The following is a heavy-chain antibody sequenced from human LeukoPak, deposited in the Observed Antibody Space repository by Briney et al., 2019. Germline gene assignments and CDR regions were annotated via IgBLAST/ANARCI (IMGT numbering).Heavy chain of an antibody. J-gene: IGHJ4*02. D-gene: IGHD3-22*01. CDR3: ARVYPFYDNSGYYMDY. CDR1: GGTFSSYS. V-gene: IGHV1-69*06. Sequence: ASVKVSCKASGGTFSSYSINWVRQAPGQGLEWMGGIIPVFGTANYAQKFQGRVTITADKSTSAAYMELSSLRSEDTAVYYCARVYPFYDNSGYYMDYWGQGTLVTVSS. CDR2: IIPVFGTA.